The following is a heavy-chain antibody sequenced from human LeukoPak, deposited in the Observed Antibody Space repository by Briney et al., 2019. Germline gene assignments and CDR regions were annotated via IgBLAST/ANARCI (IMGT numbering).Heavy chain of an antibody. Sequence: QSGWSLRLSCAASGFTFSNYWMTWIRQAPGKGLEWVANMNLDGSEKYYVDFVKGRFIISRDNAKNSLYLQMNSLTAEDTAIYYCARDDGFSCYSYWGQGTLVTVSS. CDR3: ARDDGFSCYSY. CDR1: GFTFSNYW. CDR2: MNLDGSEK. J-gene: IGHJ4*02. D-gene: IGHD3/OR15-3a*01. V-gene: IGHV3-7*01.